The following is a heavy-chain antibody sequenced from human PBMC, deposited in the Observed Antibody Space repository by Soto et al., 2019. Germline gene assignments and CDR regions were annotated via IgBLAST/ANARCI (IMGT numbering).Heavy chain of an antibody. D-gene: IGHD1-26*01. CDR2: IYWDDDK. CDR3: AHSYLFSPGY. Sequence: SGPTLVNPTQTLTLTCTFSGFSLTTSGVGVGWIRQPPGKALEWLALIYWDDDKRYNPSLKSRLTITKDTSKNQVVLTMTNVDPVDTATYYCAHSYLFSPGYWGQGTLVTVSS. J-gene: IGHJ4*02. V-gene: IGHV2-5*02. CDR1: GFSLTTSGVG.